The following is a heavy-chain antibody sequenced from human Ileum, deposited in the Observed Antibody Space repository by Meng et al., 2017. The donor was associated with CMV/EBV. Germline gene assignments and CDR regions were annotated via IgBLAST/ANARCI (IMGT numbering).Heavy chain of an antibody. CDR2: INPSGGST. CDR1: GGTFSSYT. V-gene: IGHV1-46*01. CDR3: ARAPPDYGDYHVDWYFDL. D-gene: IGHD4-17*01. J-gene: IGHJ2*01. Sequence: ASVKVSCKASGGTFSSYTISWVRQAPGQGLEWMGIINPSGGSTSYAQKFQGRVTMTRDTSTSTVYMELSSLRSEDTAVYYCARAPPDYGDYHVDWYFDLWGRGTLVTVSS.